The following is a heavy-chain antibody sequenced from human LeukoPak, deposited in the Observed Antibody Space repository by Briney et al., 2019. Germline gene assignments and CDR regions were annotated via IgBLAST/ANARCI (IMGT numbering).Heavy chain of an antibody. Sequence: PSLKLSCKASGYTFTGYYIHCVRQAPGQGLECMGWINPNIDGTTYAQTFQVRFTITKATSSSTSHMELSRLRSDAPACYYFARGGVVPAAIAGESWGQGTLVTVSS. V-gene: IGHV1-2*02. CDR3: ARGGVVPAAIAGES. CDR1: GYTFTGYY. D-gene: IGHD2-2*01. CDR2: INPNIDGT. J-gene: IGHJ5*02.